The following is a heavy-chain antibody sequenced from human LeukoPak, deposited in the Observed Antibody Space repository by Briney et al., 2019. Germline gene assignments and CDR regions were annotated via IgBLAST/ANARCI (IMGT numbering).Heavy chain of an antibody. V-gene: IGHV3-23*01. CDR2: ITGSGGGT. CDR3: ASGYSSSWWGDGAY. CDR1: GFTFSTYA. J-gene: IGHJ4*02. Sequence: GGSLRLSCAASGFTFSTYAMNWVRQAPGKGLEWVSAITGSGGGTFYADSVKGRSTISRDNSKSTLYLQMNSLRAGDTALYYCASGYSSSWWGDGAYWGQGTLVTVSS. D-gene: IGHD6-19*01.